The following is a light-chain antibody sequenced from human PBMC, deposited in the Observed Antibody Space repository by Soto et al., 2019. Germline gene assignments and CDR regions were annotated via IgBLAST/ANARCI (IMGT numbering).Light chain of an antibody. CDR1: QGISNY. J-gene: IGKJ3*01. V-gene: IGKV1-27*01. CDR2: AAS. CDR3: QKYNSGLT. Sequence: IQMTQSPSSLSASVVDIVTITCRSSQGISNYLAWYQQKPGTVPTLLIHAASTLQSGVPSPLSGSGSGTDFTLTISSLQPEDVATYYCQKYNSGLTFGPGTKVDIK.